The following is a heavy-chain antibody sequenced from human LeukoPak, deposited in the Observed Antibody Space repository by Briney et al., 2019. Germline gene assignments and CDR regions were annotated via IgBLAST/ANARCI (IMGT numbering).Heavy chain of an antibody. Sequence: GESLKISCKGSGYRFTNYWIGWVRQMPGKGLEWMGLIYPDDSDTRYSPSFQGQVTISADKSISTAYLQWSSLNASDTAMYYCAIGGDSTTSCYRCFDYWGQGTLVTVSS. CDR3: AIGGDSTTSCYRCFDY. CDR1: GYRFTNYW. CDR2: IYPDDSDT. J-gene: IGHJ4*02. V-gene: IGHV5-51*01. D-gene: IGHD2-2*02.